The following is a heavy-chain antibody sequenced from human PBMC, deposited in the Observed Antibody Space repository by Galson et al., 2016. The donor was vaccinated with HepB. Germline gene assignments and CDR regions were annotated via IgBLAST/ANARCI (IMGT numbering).Heavy chain of an antibody. D-gene: IGHD3-10*01. V-gene: IGHV3-30*03. Sequence: SLRLSCAASGFTFSSNVMHWVRQAPGKGLEWVAVISNDGTYKYYADSVKGRLTISRDNSKNTLNLQMNSLRSEDTAVYYCARGGGGRTVRGVHNWFDPWGQGTLVTVSS. J-gene: IGHJ5*02. CDR3: ARGGGGRTVRGVHNWFDP. CDR1: GFTFSSNV. CDR2: ISNDGTYK.